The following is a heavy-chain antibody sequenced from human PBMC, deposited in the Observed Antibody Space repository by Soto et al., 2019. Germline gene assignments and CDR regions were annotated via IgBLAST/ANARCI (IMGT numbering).Heavy chain of an antibody. CDR1: GGSISSGDYY. J-gene: IGHJ6*02. D-gene: IGHD3-9*01. CDR2: IYYSGST. Sequence: SETLSLTCTVSGGSISSGDYYWSWIRQPPGKDLEWIGYIYYSGSTYYNPSLKSRVTISVDTSKNQFSLKLSSVTAADTAVYYCARDYDILTGYYAHYYGMDVWGQGTTVTVSS. CDR3: ARDYDILTGYYAHYYGMDV. V-gene: IGHV4-30-4*01.